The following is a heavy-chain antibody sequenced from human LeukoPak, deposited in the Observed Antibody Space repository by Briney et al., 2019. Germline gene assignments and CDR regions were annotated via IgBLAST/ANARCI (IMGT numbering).Heavy chain of an antibody. CDR3: AKVDSLGVDAFDI. V-gene: IGHV3-23*01. CDR2: ISGSGGST. J-gene: IGHJ3*02. D-gene: IGHD3-16*01. Sequence: GSLILSCAASGFTFSSYGMSWVRQAPGKGLEWVSAISGSGGSTYYADSVKGRFTISRDNSKNTLYLQMNILRAEDTAVYYCAKVDSLGVDAFDIWGQGTMVTVSS. CDR1: GFTFSSYG.